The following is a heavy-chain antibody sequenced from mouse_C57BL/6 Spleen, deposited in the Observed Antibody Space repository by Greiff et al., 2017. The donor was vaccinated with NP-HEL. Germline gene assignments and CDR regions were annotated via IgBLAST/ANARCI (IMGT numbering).Heavy chain of an antibody. CDR3: ARMNDGYYFAY. CDR2: INPGSGGT. D-gene: IGHD2-3*01. J-gene: IGHJ3*01. Sequence: QVHVKQSGAELVRPGTSVKVSCKASGYAFTNYLIEWVKQRPGQGLEWIGVINPGSGGTNYNEKFKGKATLTADKSSSTAYMQLSSLTSEDSAVYFCARMNDGYYFAYWGQGTLVTVSA. V-gene: IGHV1-54*01. CDR1: GYAFTNYL.